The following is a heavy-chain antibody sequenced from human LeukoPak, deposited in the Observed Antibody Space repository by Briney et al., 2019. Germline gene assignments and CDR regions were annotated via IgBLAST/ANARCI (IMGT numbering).Heavy chain of an antibody. CDR3: ARVVSLDYYGSGSPCFDY. CDR1: GGSISSSNW. J-gene: IGHJ4*02. Sequence: SGTLSLTCAVPGGSISSSNWWSWVRQPPGKGLEWIGEIYHSGSTNYNPSLKSRVTISVDKSKNQFSLKLSSVTAADTAVYYCARVVSLDYYGSGSPCFDYWGQGTLVTVSS. D-gene: IGHD3-10*01. V-gene: IGHV4-4*02. CDR2: IYHSGST.